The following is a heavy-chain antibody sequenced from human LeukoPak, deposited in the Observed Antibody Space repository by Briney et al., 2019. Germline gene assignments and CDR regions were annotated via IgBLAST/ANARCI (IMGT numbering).Heavy chain of an antibody. CDR2: IYHSGST. J-gene: IGHJ3*02. CDR1: GGSISSSNW. CDR3: ARDLTAVAGTDAFDI. Sequence: PSETLSLTCAVSGGSISSSNWWSWVRQPPGKGLEWIGEIYHSGSTNYNPSLKSRVTISVDKSKNQFSLKLSSVTAADTAVYYCARDLTAVAGTDAFDIWGQGTMVTVSS. D-gene: IGHD6-19*01. V-gene: IGHV4-4*02.